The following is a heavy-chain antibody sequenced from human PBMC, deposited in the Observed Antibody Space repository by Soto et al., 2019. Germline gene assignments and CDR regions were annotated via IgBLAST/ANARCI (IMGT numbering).Heavy chain of an antibody. CDR3: ERRYGWLSFAY. Sequence: PSETLSLTCTVSGDSVSSSNYFWGWIRQPPGKGLEWIGTIFYSGSTYYNPSLKSRVTISVDTSKNQFSLRLISVTAADTALYYCERRYGWLSFAYWGQGSLVTV. D-gene: IGHD6-19*01. V-gene: IGHV4-39*01. CDR2: IFYSGST. J-gene: IGHJ4*02. CDR1: GDSVSSSNYF.